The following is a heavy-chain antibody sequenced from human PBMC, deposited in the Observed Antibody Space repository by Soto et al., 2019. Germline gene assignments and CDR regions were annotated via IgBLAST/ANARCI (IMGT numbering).Heavy chain of an antibody. CDR3: AKDHPPSATCGAICRYYSGMDI. J-gene: IGHJ6*02. Sequence: QMQLVESGGGMVQPGRSLGLSCVASGFTFSNYALHWVRQAPGKGLEWVAVISFDGGKEYYADSVKGRFTTTRDNSRNTLYLQTNSLRAEDTAVYYCAKDHPPSATCGAICRYYSGMDIWGQGTTVTVSS. V-gene: IGHV3-30*18. CDR2: ISFDGGKE. CDR1: GFTFSNYA. D-gene: IGHD1-26*01.